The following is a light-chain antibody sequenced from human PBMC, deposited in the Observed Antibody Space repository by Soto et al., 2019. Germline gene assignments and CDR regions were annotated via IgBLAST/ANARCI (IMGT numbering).Light chain of an antibody. CDR2: GAS. Sequence: EIVMTQSPATLSVSPGERATLSCRASQSVSNNLAWYQQKPGQAPRLLIYGASTRATGIPARFSGSGSGTEFILTISSLQSEDFAVYYCRQYNTWSPLTFGGGTTLETK. J-gene: IGKJ4*01. CDR1: QSVSNN. V-gene: IGKV3-15*01. CDR3: RQYNTWSPLT.